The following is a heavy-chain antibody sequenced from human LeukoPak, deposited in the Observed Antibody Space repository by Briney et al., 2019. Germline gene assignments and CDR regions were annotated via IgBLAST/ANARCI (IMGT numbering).Heavy chain of an antibody. Sequence: ASVKVSCKASGYTFTSYAMHWVRQAPGQRLEWRGWINAGNGNTKYSQEFQGRVTITRDTSASTAYMELSSLRSEDMAVYYCARALYGDYFPYFDYWGQGTLVTVSS. CDR3: ARALYGDYFPYFDY. CDR2: INAGNGNT. CDR1: GYTFTSYA. D-gene: IGHD4-17*01. J-gene: IGHJ4*02. V-gene: IGHV1-3*03.